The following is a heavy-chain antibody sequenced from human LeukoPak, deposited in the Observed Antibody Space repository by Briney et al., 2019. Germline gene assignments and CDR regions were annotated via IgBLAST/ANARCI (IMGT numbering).Heavy chain of an antibody. CDR3: ARGLNSYGYYFDY. CDR2: IYSGGST. D-gene: IGHD5-18*01. J-gene: IGHJ4*02. CDR1: GFTVSSNY. V-gene: IGHV3-53*01. Sequence: PGGSLRLSCAASGFTVSSNYMSWVRQAPGKGLEWVPVIYSGGSTYYADSVKGRFTISRDNSKNTLYLQMNSLRAEDTAVYYCARGLNSYGYYFDYWGQGTLVTVSS.